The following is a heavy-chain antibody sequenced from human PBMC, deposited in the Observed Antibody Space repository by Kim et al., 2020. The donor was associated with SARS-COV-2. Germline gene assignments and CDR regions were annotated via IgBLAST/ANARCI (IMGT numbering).Heavy chain of an antibody. Sequence: GGSLRLSCAASGFTFSSYGMHWVRQAPGKGLEWVAVIWDDGRNKYYADSVRGRFTISRDNSKNALYLQMNSLRAEDTAVYYCARDHYSSGWSRFDYWGQGTLLTVSS. V-gene: IGHV3-33*08. CDR2: IWDDGRNK. J-gene: IGHJ4*02. D-gene: IGHD6-19*01. CDR3: ARDHYSSGWSRFDY. CDR1: GFTFSSYG.